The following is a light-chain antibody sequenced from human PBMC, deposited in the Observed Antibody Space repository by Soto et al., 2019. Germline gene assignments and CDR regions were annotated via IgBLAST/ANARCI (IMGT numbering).Light chain of an antibody. CDR1: SSDVGAYNY. J-gene: IGLJ2*01. CDR2: DVS. V-gene: IGLV2-14*01. CDR3: SSYTSSSTVV. Sequence: QSALTQPASVSGSPGQSITISCTGTSSDVGAYNYVSWYQQHPGKAPKLMIYDVSSRPSGVSNRFSASKSGNTASLTISGLQTEDEADYYCSSYTSSSTVVFGGGTKVTVL.